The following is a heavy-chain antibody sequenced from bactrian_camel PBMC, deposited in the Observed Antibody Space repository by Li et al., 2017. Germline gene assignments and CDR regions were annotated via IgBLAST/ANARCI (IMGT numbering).Heavy chain of an antibody. CDR1: GLTFDDSD. D-gene: IGHD7*01. J-gene: IGHJ4*01. V-gene: IGHV3S63*01. Sequence: HVQLVESGGGSVQAGGSLRLSCTISGLTFDDSDMAWYRQAPGSECDVVSTISRSHYTYYADSVKGRFTISRDNTKNTLYLLLNSLKTEDTAMYYCAKDAGGGYWCEYDYWGQGTQVTVS. CDR2: ISRSHYT. CDR3: AKDAGGGYWCEYDY.